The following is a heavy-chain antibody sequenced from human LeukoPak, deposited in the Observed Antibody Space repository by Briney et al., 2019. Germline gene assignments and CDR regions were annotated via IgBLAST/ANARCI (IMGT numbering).Heavy chain of an antibody. CDR1: GYTFTSYD. CDR2: MNPNSGNT. Sequence: ASVKVSCKASGYTFTSYDINWVRQATGQGLEWMGWMNPNSGNTGYAQKFQGRVTMTRDTSISTAYMELSRLRSDDTAVYYCARDWNYDPGEYWGQGTLVTVSS. V-gene: IGHV1-8*01. J-gene: IGHJ4*02. D-gene: IGHD3-3*01. CDR3: ARDWNYDPGEY.